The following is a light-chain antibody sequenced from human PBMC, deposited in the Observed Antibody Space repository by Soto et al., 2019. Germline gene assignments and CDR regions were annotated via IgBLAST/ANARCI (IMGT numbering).Light chain of an antibody. CDR1: QSIFNY. V-gene: IGKV1-39*01. Sequence: EIQMTQSPSSLSAYAGDRVTLTCRASQSIFNYLNWYQQKPGKAPKLLIYAASSLQSGVPSRFSGSGSGTDFTLTISRLQLADFATYYRQQSYSKPTLGQGTKLEIK. CDR3: QQSYSKPT. CDR2: AAS. J-gene: IGKJ2*01.